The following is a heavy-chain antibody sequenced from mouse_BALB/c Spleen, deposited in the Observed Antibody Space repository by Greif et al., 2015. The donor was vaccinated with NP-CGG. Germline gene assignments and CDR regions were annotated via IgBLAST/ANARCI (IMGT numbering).Heavy chain of an antibody. CDR3: ARCGNYPYWYFDV. CDR1: GYTFTSYW. Sequence: DLVKPGASVKLSCKASGYTFTSYWINWIKQRPGQGLEWIGRIAPGSGSTYYNEMFKGKATLTVDTSSSTAYIQLSSLLSEDSAVYFCARCGNYPYWYFDVWGAETTVTVSS. CDR2: IAPGSGST. V-gene: IGHV1S41*01. J-gene: IGHJ1*01. D-gene: IGHD2-1*01.